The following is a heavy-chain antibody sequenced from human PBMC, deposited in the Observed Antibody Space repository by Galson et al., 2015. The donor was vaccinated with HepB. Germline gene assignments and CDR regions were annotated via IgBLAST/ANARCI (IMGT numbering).Heavy chain of an antibody. CDR3: ARDHGDDYVNYCYYHGMDV. Sequence: LRLSCAASGFTVNSNYMSWARQAPGKGLEWVSVIYRGGKTYYADSVKGRFNISRDNSKNTMYLQMNSLRAEDTAVYYCARDHGDDYVNYCYYHGMDVWGQGTTVTVSS. CDR1: GFTVNSNY. CDR2: IYRGGKT. V-gene: IGHV3-66*02. J-gene: IGHJ6*02. D-gene: IGHD4-17*01.